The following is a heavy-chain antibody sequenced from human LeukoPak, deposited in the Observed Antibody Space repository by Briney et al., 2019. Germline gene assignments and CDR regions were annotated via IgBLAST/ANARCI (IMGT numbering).Heavy chain of an antibody. V-gene: IGHV4-39*07. CDR3: AREDSSSSGLSY. CDR2: IYYSGST. D-gene: IGHD6-6*01. Sequence: NPSETLSLTCTVSGGSISSSSYYWGWIRQPPGKGLEWIGSIYYSGSTYYNPSLKSRVTISVDTSKNQFSLKLSSVTAADTAVYYCAREDSSSSGLSYWGQGTLVTVSS. CDR1: GGSISSSSYY. J-gene: IGHJ4*02.